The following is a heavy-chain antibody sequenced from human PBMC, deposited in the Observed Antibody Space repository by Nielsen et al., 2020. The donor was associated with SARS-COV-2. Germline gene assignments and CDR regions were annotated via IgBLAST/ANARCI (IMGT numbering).Heavy chain of an antibody. V-gene: IGHV4-59*12. CDR1: GGSISSYY. CDR3: ARGQAAAGFYYYYYMDV. D-gene: IGHD6-13*01. Sequence: SETLSLTCTVSGGSISSYYWSWIRQPPGKGLEWIGYIYYSGSTNYNPSLKSRVTISVDTSKNQFSLKLSSVTAADTAVYYCARGQAAAGFYYYYYMDVWGKGTTVTVSS. J-gene: IGHJ6*03. CDR2: IYYSGST.